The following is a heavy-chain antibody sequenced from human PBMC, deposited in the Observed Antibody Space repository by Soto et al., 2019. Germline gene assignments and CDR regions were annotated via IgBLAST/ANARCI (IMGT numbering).Heavy chain of an antibody. CDR3: ARWVAVAPSNAFDI. CDR2: FDPEDAET. V-gene: IGHV1-24*01. Sequence: GASVKVSCKVSGYTITELPMHCVRQAPGKGLEWMGGFDPEDAETIYAQKFQGWVTMTRDTSISTAYMELSRLRSDDTAVYYCARWVAVAPSNAFDIWGQGTMVTVSS. CDR1: GYTITELP. D-gene: IGHD6-19*01. J-gene: IGHJ3*02.